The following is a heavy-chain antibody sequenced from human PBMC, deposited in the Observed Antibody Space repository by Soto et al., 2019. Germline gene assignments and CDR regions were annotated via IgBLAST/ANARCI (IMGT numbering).Heavy chain of an antibody. D-gene: IGHD6-6*01. V-gene: IGHV1-2*02. Sequence: GASVKVSCKASGYTFTGYYMHWVRQAPGQGLEWMGWINPNSGGTNYAQKFQGRVTMTRDTSISTAYMELSRLRSDDTAVYYCARAGEYSSSLVWFDPWGQGTLVTVSS. J-gene: IGHJ5*02. CDR3: ARAGEYSSSLVWFDP. CDR2: INPNSGGT. CDR1: GYTFTGYY.